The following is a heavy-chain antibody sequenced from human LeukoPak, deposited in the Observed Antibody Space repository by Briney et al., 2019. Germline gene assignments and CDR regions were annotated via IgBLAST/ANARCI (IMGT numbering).Heavy chain of an antibody. J-gene: IGHJ4*02. Sequence: GGSLRLSCAASGFTFSSYWMSWVRQAPGKGLEWVANIKQDGSEKYYVDSVKGRFTISRDNAKNSLYLQMNSLRAEDTAVYYCARVVEMATIIVVYYFDYWGQGTLVTVSS. V-gene: IGHV3-7*01. CDR1: GFTFSSYW. CDR3: ARVVEMATIIVVYYFDY. D-gene: IGHD5-24*01. CDR2: IKQDGSEK.